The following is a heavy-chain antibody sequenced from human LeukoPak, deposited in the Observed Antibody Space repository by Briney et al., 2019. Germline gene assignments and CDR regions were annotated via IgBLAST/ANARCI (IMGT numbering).Heavy chain of an antibody. Sequence: GGSLRLSCAASGFTFSSYPMHWVRQAPGKGLEWVAVIWYDGSKVYYADSVKGRFTISRDNSKNTLYLQMNSLRAEDTAVYHCAKDLRYCSGGRCNTPNAFDIWGQGTMVTVSS. CDR3: AKDLRYCSGGRCNTPNAFDI. D-gene: IGHD2-15*01. J-gene: IGHJ3*02. CDR1: GFTFSSYP. V-gene: IGHV3-33*06. CDR2: IWYDGSKV.